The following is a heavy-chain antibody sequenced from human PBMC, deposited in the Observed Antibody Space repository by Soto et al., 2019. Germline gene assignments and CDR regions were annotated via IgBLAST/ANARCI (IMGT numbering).Heavy chain of an antibody. Sequence: EVQLVESGGGLVQPGGSLRLSCAASGFTFSSFWMIWVRQAPGKGLEWVAKIKHDGSEKFYVNSVEGRFTISRDRTKNALYLQMNSLRAADTAVYYCARDGTDDAFDIWGQGTMVTVSS. CDR1: GFTFSSFW. CDR3: ARDGTDDAFDI. CDR2: IKHDGSEK. J-gene: IGHJ3*02. V-gene: IGHV3-7*03.